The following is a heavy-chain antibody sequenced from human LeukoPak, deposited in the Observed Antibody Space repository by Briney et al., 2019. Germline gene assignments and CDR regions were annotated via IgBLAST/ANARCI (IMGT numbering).Heavy chain of an antibody. CDR3: ARPRDYYDSSGYYRYYFDY. CDR2: ISSSSSYI. CDR1: GVTFSSYS. V-gene: IGHV3-21*01. J-gene: IGHJ4*02. D-gene: IGHD3-22*01. Sequence: PGGSLRLSCAASGVTFSSYSRNWVRQAAGKGLEWVSSISSSSSYIYYANSVQGRFTISRDNAKNSLYLQMNSLRAEDTAVYYCARPRDYYDSSGYYRYYFDYWGQGTLVTVSS.